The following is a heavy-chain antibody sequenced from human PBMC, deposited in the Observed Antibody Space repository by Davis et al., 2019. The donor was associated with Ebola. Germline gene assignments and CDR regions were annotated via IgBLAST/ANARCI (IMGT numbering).Heavy chain of an antibody. Sequence: PSETLSLTCTVSGASVSSRDYYWAWIRQPPGKGLEWIGTVYYTGNIYYNPSLMSRVTVSVDTSKNHFSLWLTSMTAADTAVYYCARLLYYFDSSGDYSYWGQGTLVTVSS. D-gene: IGHD3-22*01. J-gene: IGHJ4*02. CDR2: VYYTGNI. CDR3: ARLLYYFDSSGDYSY. CDR1: GASVSSRDYY. V-gene: IGHV4-39*02.